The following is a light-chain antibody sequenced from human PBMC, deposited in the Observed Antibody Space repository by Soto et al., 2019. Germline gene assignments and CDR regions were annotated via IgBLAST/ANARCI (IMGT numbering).Light chain of an antibody. J-gene: IGKJ1*01. CDR2: DAS. CDR1: QTVNAW. V-gene: IGKV1-5*01. Sequence: DIQMTHSLSTLSAALGDRVTITCRASQTVNAWLAWYQHKPGKAPKPLIYDASILESGVPARFSGSGSGTEFILTISSLQPDDVGTYYCQQYNTHSGTFGQGTKVDI. CDR3: QQYNTHSGT.